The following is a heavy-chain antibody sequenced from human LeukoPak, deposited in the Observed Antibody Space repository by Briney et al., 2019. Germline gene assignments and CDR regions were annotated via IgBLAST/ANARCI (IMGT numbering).Heavy chain of an antibody. V-gene: IGHV3-30*18. CDR3: AKDGGSSGWYDYFDY. CDR2: ISYDGSNK. J-gene: IGHJ4*02. D-gene: IGHD6-19*01. CDR1: GFTFSSYG. Sequence: GGPLRLSCAASGFTFSSYGMHWVRQAPGKGLEWVAVISYDGSNKYYADSVKGRFTISRDNSKNTLYLQMNSLRAEDTAVYYCAKDGGSSGWYDYFDYWGQGTLVTVSS.